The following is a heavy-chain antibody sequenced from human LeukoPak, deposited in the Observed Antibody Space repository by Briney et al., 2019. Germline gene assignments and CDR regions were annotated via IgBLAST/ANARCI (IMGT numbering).Heavy chain of an antibody. V-gene: IGHV1-2*02. Sequence: ASVKVSCKASGYTFTGYYMHWVRQAPGQGLEWMGWINPNSGGTNYAQKFQGRVTMTRDTSISTAYMELSRLRSDGTAVYYCARVPIVVPAARYFDLWGRGTLVTVSS. J-gene: IGHJ2*01. D-gene: IGHD2-2*01. CDR2: INPNSGGT. CDR1: GYTFTGYY. CDR3: ARVPIVVPAARYFDL.